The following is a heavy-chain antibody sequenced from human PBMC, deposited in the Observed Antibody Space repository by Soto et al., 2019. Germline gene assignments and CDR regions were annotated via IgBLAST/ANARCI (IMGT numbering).Heavy chain of an antibody. CDR3: ATTRTTYVYDFDS. V-gene: IGHV1-24*01. D-gene: IGHD3-16*01. CDR1: GHSLTDLS. J-gene: IGHJ4*02. Sequence: ASVKVSCKVAGHSLTDLSMHWVRQGPGRGLEWLGGFDPEEGEIIYAQNFQGRIRLTEDTSTDTAFMELNSLKSEDTAIYYCATTRTTYVYDFDSWGQGTTVTVSS. CDR2: FDPEEGEI.